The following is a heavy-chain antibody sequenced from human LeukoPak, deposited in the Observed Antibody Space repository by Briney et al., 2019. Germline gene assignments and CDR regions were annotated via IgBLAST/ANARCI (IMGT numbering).Heavy chain of an antibody. D-gene: IGHD6-13*01. CDR2: ISYSGST. V-gene: IGHV4-59*08. CDR3: ARYSSGLWQQPRYDY. CDR1: GGSISSYY. Sequence: SETLSLTCTVSGGSISSYYWSWIRQPPGKGLEWIGYISYSGSTNYNPSLKSRVTISVDTSKNQSSLKLSSVTAADTAVYYCARYSSGLWQQPRYDYWGQGTLVTVSS. J-gene: IGHJ4*02.